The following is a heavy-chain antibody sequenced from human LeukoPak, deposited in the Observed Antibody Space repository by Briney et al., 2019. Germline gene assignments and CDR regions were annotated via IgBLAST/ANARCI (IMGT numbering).Heavy chain of an antibody. D-gene: IGHD3-22*01. V-gene: IGHV1-18*04. CDR3: ARDLGYYDSSGYWALLS. Sequence: GASVTVSCTASGYTFTGYYLHWVRQAPGQGLEWMGWMSAYNGNTNYAQKLQGRVTITTDKSTSTAYMEVRSLRSDDTAVYYCARDLGYYDSSGYWALLSWGQGTLVTVSS. CDR1: GYTFTGYY. CDR2: MSAYNGNT. J-gene: IGHJ5*02.